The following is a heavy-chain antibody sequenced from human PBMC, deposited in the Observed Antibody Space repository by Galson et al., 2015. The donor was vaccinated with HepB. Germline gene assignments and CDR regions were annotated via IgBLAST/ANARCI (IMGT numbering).Heavy chain of an antibody. CDR1: GGTFSSYA. J-gene: IGHJ4*02. Sequence: SVKVSCKASGGTFSSYAISWVRQAPGQGLEWMGGIIPIFGTANYAQKFQGRVTITADESTSTAYMELSSLRSEDTAVYYCARGKWQWLVPFDYWGQGTLVTVSS. D-gene: IGHD6-19*01. CDR3: ARGKWQWLVPFDY. CDR2: IIPIFGTA. V-gene: IGHV1-69*13.